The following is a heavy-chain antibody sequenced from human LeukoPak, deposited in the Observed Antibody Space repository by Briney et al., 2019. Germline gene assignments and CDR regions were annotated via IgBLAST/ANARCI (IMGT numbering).Heavy chain of an antibody. Sequence: GGSLRLSCAASGFTFSSYAMHWVRQAPGKGLEGGAVISYDGSNKYYADSVKGRFTISRDNSKNTLYLQMNSLRAEDTAVYYCARVLRVVVAASPFQHWGQGTLVTVSS. CDR2: ISYDGSNK. CDR3: ARVLRVVVAASPFQH. CDR1: GFTFSSYA. D-gene: IGHD2-15*01. V-gene: IGHV3-30*04. J-gene: IGHJ1*01.